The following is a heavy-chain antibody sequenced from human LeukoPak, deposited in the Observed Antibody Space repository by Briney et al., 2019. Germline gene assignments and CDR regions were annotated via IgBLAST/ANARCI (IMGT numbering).Heavy chain of an antibody. J-gene: IGHJ4*02. V-gene: IGHV3-7*01. Sequence: GGSLRLSCAASVFAFGTYWMTWVRQAPGKGLEWVVNIKIDGTEKRYADSVKGRFTISRDNAKNSLSLQMSSLRAEDTAVYYCARRVVGGTDYFDYWGQGTLVTVSS. CDR2: IKIDGTEK. CDR3: ARRVVGGTDYFDY. CDR1: VFAFGTYW. D-gene: IGHD1-26*01.